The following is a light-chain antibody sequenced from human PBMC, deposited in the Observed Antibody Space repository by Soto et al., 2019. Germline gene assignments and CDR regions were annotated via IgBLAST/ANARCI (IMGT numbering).Light chain of an antibody. J-gene: IGKJ1*01. V-gene: IGKV3-15*01. CDR3: QQYNNWPRT. Sequence: DIVMRQPPCTAPASPGDTATLSCRASQSIRTNLAWYQHKPGQAPRLLIYGASTGVTGVPARFSGSGSGTEFTLTISSLQSEDFAVYYCQQYNNWPRTFGQGTKVDI. CDR2: GAS. CDR1: QSIRTN.